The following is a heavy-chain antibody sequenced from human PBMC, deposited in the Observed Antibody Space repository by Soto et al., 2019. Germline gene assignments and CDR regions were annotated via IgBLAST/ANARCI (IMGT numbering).Heavy chain of an antibody. CDR1: GFTFSSHP. V-gene: IGHV3-23*01. CDR2: ISDSGGIT. D-gene: IGHD6-6*01. CDR3: ARRAFGSSRTFDI. J-gene: IGHJ3*02. Sequence: GGSLRLSCAVSGFTFSSHPMSWVRQAPEKGLEWVSGISDSGGITYNADSVKGRFTIPRDNSKNTLYLQMNSLRAEDTAVYYCARRAFGSSRTFDIWGQGTMVTVSS.